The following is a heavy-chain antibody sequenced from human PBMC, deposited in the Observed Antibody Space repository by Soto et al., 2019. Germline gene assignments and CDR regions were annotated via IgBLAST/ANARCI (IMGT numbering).Heavy chain of an antibody. V-gene: IGHV1-8*01. Sequence: QVQLVQSGAEVKKPGASVKVSCKASGYTFTSYDINWVRQATGQGLEWMRWMNPNSGNTGYAEKFQSRVTMTRNTSTSTAYMELSSLRSDDTAVYYCARERSSSKRFDPWGQATRVTVSS. J-gene: IGHJ5*02. CDR1: GYTFTSYD. CDR2: MNPNSGNT. D-gene: IGHD3-16*02. CDR3: ARERSSSKRFDP.